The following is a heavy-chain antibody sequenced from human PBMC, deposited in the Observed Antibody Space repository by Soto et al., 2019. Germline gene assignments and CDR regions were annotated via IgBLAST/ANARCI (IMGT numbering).Heavy chain of an antibody. V-gene: IGHV1-8*01. Sequence: GPSVKVPCEASGYTFTSYDINWVRQATGQGLEWMGWMNPNSGNTGYAQKFQGRVTMTRNTSISTAYMELSSLRSEDTAVYYCASPGYSSSWYYFDYWGQGTLVTVSS. CDR1: GYTFTSYD. J-gene: IGHJ4*02. D-gene: IGHD6-13*01. CDR2: MNPNSGNT. CDR3: ASPGYSSSWYYFDY.